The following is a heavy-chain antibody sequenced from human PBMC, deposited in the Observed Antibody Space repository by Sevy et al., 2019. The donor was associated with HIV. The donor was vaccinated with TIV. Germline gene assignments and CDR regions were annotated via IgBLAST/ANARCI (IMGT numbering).Heavy chain of an antibody. CDR2: ISGSGGST. CDR1: GFTFSSYA. Sequence: RGSLRLSCAASGFTFSSYAMSWVRQAPGKGLQWVSAISGSGGSTYYADSVKGRFTISRDNSKNTLYLQMNSLRAEDTAVYYCAKQGGIAAAVFDYWGQRTLVTVSS. V-gene: IGHV3-23*01. D-gene: IGHD6-13*01. J-gene: IGHJ4*02. CDR3: AKQGGIAAAVFDY.